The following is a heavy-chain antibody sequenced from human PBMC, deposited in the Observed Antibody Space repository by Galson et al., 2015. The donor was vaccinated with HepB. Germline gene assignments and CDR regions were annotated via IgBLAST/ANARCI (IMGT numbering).Heavy chain of an antibody. CDR2: INPNGGGT. CDR3: ARPENASGYRPDY. J-gene: IGHJ4*02. Sequence: SVKVSCKASGYNFTSYYVHWVRQAPGQGLEWMGIINPNGGGTRYAQKFQGRVTMTRDTSMSTVYMELRSLRSEDTAVYYCARPENASGYRPDYWGQGTLVIVSS. V-gene: IGHV1-46*01. D-gene: IGHD3-22*01. CDR1: GYNFTSYY.